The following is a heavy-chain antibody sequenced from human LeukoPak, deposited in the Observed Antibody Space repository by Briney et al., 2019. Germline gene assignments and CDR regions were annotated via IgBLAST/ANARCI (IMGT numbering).Heavy chain of an antibody. D-gene: IGHD3-10*01. V-gene: IGHV4-31*03. J-gene: IGHJ4*02. CDR2: IYYSGST. CDR1: GGSISSGGYY. CDR3: ARVGASGKVDY. Sequence: PSETLSLTCTVSGGSISSGGYYWSWIRQHPGKGLEWIGYIYYSGSTYYNPSLKSRVTISVDTSKYQFSLKLSSVTATDTAVYYCARVGASGKVDYWGQGTLVTVSS.